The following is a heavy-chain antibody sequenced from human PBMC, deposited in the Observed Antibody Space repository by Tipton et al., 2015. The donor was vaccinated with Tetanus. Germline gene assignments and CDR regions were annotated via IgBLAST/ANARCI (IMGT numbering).Heavy chain of an antibody. CDR2: IYPGDSDT. CDR3: ARHIGRYSYGYGGYDY. V-gene: IGHV5-51*01. CDR1: GYSFTSYW. Sequence: VQLVQSGAEVEKPGESLKISCKGSGYSFTSYWIGWVRQMPGKGLEWMGIIYPGDSDTRYSPSFQGQVTISAEKSISTAYLQWSSLKASDTAMYYCARHIGRYSYGYGGYDYWGQGTLVTVSS. J-gene: IGHJ4*02. D-gene: IGHD5-18*01.